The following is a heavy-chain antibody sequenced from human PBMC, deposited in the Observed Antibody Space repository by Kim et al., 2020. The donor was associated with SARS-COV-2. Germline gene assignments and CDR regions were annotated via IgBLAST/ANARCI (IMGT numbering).Heavy chain of an antibody. CDR3: AREQTMGNYYDILTGYYRGAFDI. J-gene: IGHJ3*02. Sequence: SVKVSCKASGGTFSSYAISWVRQAPGQGLEWMGGIIPIFGTANYAQKFQGRVTITADESTSTAYMELSSLRSEDTAVYYCAREQTMGNYYDILTGYYRGAFDIWGQGTMVTVSS. CDR1: GGTFSSYA. V-gene: IGHV1-69*13. D-gene: IGHD3-9*01. CDR2: IIPIFGTA.